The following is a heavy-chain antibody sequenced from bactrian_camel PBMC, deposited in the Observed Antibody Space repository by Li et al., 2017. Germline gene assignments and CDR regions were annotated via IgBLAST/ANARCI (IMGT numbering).Heavy chain of an antibody. J-gene: IGHJ4*01. Sequence: HVQLVESGGGSVQPGGSLRLSCAVSAMTYKSKCVAWFRQVPGKEREGVAYIHVANPRTYYTDLAKGRFTISQDLARNMVYLQMNSLEPDDTGVYYCAGEVKLGWGDCNDGPGEYIYWGQGTQVTVS. CDR2: IHVANPRT. CDR3: AGEVKLGWGDCNDGPGEYIY. D-gene: IGHD5*01. CDR1: AMTYKSKC. V-gene: IGHV3S1*01.